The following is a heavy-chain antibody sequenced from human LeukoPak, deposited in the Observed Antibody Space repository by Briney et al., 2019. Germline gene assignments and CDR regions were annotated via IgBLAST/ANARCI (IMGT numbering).Heavy chain of an antibody. Sequence: LATLYLTCAVSGDSITSSNYYWGWIRPPPGMDLVWIVSVHYSGIAYYQPSLRSVVTIYVTTTKNQVTLKSSSVPAATPAAYYCTMTITIYTSYDFSWGQGTLVTVSS. CDR3: TMTITIYTSYDFS. D-gene: IGHD3-3*01. J-gene: IGHJ5*02. V-gene: IGHV4-39*01. CDR1: GDSITSSNYY. CDR2: VHYSGIA.